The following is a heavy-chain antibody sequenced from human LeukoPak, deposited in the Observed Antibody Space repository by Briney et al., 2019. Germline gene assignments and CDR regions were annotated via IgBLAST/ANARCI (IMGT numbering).Heavy chain of an antibody. CDR3: AELGITMIGGV. D-gene: IGHD3-10*02. V-gene: IGHV3-21*06. CDR1: GFSFSSHR. CDR2: VSNSGDYI. J-gene: IGHJ6*04. Sequence: GGSLRLSCAASGFSFSSHRMNWVRQAPGKGLEWVSSVSNSGDYIHYADSVKGRFTISRDNSKNSLYLQMNSLRAEDTAVYYCAELGITMIGGVWGKGTTVTISS.